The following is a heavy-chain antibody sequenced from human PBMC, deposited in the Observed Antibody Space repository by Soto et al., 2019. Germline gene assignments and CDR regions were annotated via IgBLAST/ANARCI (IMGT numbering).Heavy chain of an antibody. D-gene: IGHD3-10*01. V-gene: IGHV3-74*01. CDR1: GFTFNSDW. CDR3: ARDASVLLWLGEAMDV. CDR2: INTDGSGT. Sequence: PGGSLRLSCAASGFTFNSDWMHWVRQAPGKGLVWVSRINTDGSGTTYADSVKGRFTISRDNAKNSLYLQMNSLRAEDTAVYYCARDASVLLWLGEAMDVWGQGTXVTVSS. J-gene: IGHJ6*02.